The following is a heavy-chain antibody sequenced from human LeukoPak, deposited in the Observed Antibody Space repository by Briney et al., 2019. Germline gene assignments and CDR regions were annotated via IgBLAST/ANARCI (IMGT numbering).Heavy chain of an antibody. CDR1: GYSFTSYW. J-gene: IGHJ6*04. Sequence: GESLRISCKGSGYSFTSYWISWVHQMPGKGLEWMGRIDPSDSYTNYSPSFQGHVTISADKSISTAYLQWSSLKASDTAMYYCARSGSNILTTYYYYGMDVWGKGTTVTVSS. CDR2: IDPSDSYT. D-gene: IGHD3-9*01. CDR3: ARSGSNILTTYYYYGMDV. V-gene: IGHV5-10-1*01.